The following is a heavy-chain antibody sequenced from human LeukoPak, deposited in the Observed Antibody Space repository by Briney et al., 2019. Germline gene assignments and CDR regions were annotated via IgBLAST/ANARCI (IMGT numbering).Heavy chain of an antibody. V-gene: IGHV3-23*01. CDR3: ARRTDRPGDKSGRERSGAFDI. CDR2: ISGSGGST. J-gene: IGHJ3*02. Sequence: PGGSLKLSCAASGFTFSSYAMRWVRQAPGQGLEWVSAISGSGGSTYYADSVKGRFTISRDNSKNTLYLEMNSLRADDTAVYYCARRTDRPGDKSGRERSGAFDIWGQGTMVTVSS. CDR1: GFTFSSYA. D-gene: IGHD1-26*01.